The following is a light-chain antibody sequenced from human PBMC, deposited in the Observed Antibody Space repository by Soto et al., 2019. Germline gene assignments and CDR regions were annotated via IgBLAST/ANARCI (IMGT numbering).Light chain of an antibody. J-gene: IGKJ1*01. Sequence: DIPMTQSPSSLSASVGDRVTITCRASKSISSYLNWYQQKPGKAPKLLIYAASSLQSGVPSRFSGSGSGTDFTLTISSLQPEDFATYYCQKSYSTPWTFGQGTKVEIK. V-gene: IGKV1-39*01. CDR3: QKSYSTPWT. CDR1: KSISSY. CDR2: AAS.